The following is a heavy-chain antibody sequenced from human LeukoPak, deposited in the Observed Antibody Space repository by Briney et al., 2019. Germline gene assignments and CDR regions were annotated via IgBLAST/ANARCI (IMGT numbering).Heavy chain of an antibody. CDR2: INPSGGST. D-gene: IGHD4-17*01. CDR3: ARSDYGDYVLRH. Sequence: ASVKVSCKASGYTFTSYYMHWVRQAPGQGLEWMGIINPSGGSTSYAQKFQGRVTMTRDTSTSTVYMEPSSLRSEDTAVYYCARSDYGDYVLRHWGQGTLVTVSS. V-gene: IGHV1-46*01. CDR1: GYTFTSYY. J-gene: IGHJ1*01.